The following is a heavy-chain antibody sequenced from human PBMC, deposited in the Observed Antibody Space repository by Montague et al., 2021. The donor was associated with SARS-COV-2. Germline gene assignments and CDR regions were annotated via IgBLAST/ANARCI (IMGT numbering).Heavy chain of an antibody. J-gene: IGHJ3*02. CDR3: ARGQVTVLGVLIMLPAAGPLDS. CDR1: GGSFSDYY. V-gene: IGHV4-34*01. Sequence: SETLSLTCAVYGGSFSDYYWTWIRRAPGKGLEWIGEVDHRGSSSYNPSLQSRLTISVDRSKNQFSLRLTSVTAADTAVYYCARGQVTVLGVLIMLPAAGPLDSWGLGTKVTVSS. D-gene: IGHD3-16*02. CDR2: VDHRGSS.